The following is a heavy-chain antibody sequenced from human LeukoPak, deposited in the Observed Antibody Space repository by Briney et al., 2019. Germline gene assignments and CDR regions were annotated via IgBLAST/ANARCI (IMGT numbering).Heavy chain of an antibody. V-gene: IGHV4-61*01. CDR2: IYYSGST. CDR3: ARGPDILTGYYDY. Sequence: SETLSLTCTVSGGSVSSGSYYWSWIRQPPGKGLEWIGYIYYSGSTNYNPSLKSRVTISVDTSKNQFSLKLSSVTAADTAVYYCARGPDILTGYYDYWGQGTLVTVSS. J-gene: IGHJ4*02. D-gene: IGHD3-9*01. CDR1: GGSVSSGSYY.